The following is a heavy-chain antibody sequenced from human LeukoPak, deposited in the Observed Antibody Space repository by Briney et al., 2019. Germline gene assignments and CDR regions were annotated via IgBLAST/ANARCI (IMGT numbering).Heavy chain of an antibody. J-gene: IGHJ4*02. Sequence: GRSLRLSCAASEFTFHDYAMHWVRRAPGKGLEWVSAISGSGGSTYYADSVKGRFTISRDNSKNTLYLQMNSLRAEDTAVYYCAKDGGAYCGGDCSFDYWGQGTLVTVSS. CDR2: ISGSGGST. CDR1: EFTFHDYA. D-gene: IGHD2-21*02. V-gene: IGHV3-23*01. CDR3: AKDGGAYCGGDCSFDY.